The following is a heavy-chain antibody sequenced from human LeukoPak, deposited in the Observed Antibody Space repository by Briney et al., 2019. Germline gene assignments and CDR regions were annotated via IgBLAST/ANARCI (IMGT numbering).Heavy chain of an antibody. Sequence: GGSLRLSCAASGFTFSSYVMHWVRQAPGKGLEWVAFIRYDGSNKYYSDSVKGRFTISRDNAKNSLFLQMSSLRAEDTAVYYCARDKSDRSLDPWGQGTPVTVSS. V-gene: IGHV3-30*02. CDR3: ARDKSDRSLDP. CDR1: GFTFSSYV. CDR2: IRYDGSNK. J-gene: IGHJ5*02. D-gene: IGHD1-14*01.